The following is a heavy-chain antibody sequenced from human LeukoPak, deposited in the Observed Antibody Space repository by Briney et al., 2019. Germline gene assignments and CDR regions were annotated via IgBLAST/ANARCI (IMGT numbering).Heavy chain of an antibody. CDR2: FYRGDST. J-gene: IGHJ6*02. CDR3: ARVHDFWSGYSSYYYYGMDV. D-gene: IGHD3-3*01. CDR1: GFTVSSSY. Sequence: GGSLRLSCAASGFTVSSSYMYWVRQAPGKGLEWVSFFYRGDSTYYAESVRGRFTISRDNSKNTLYLQMNSLRAEDTAVYYCARVHDFWSGYSSYYYYGMDVWGQGTTVTVSS. V-gene: IGHV3-53*05.